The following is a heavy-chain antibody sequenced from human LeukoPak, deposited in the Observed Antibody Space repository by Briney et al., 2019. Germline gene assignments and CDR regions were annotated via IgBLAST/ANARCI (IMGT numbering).Heavy chain of an antibody. J-gene: IGHJ4*02. CDR1: GGSFSGFY. Sequence: SVTLSLTCAVYGGSFSGFYWSWIRQPPGKGLEWIGEINHSGSTNYNPSLKRQVTISVDTSKNQFSLKLSSVTAADTAVYYCARGQGGPDYWGQGTLVTVSS. D-gene: IGHD2-15*01. V-gene: IGHV4-34*01. CDR3: ARGQGGPDY. CDR2: INHSGST.